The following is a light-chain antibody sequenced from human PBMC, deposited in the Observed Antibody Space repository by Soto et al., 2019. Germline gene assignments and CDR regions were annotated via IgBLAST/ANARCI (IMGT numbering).Light chain of an antibody. J-gene: IGLJ1*01. CDR1: SSDIGYYKY. CDR2: EVI. V-gene: IGLV2-8*01. CDR3: SSYAGSNNLGV. Sequence: QSALTQPPSASGSPGQSVTISCTGTSSDIGYYKYVSWYQQHPGKAPKLIIYEVIKRPSGVPDRFSGSKSGNTASLTVSGLQAEDEADYYCSSYAGSNNLGVFGTVTKVTVL.